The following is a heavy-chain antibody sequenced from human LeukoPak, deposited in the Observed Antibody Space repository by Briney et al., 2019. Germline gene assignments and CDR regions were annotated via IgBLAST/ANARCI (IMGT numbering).Heavy chain of an antibody. Sequence: PSETLSLTCTVSGGSISSYYWSWIRQPPGKGLEWIGYIYYSGSTNYNPSLKSRVTISVDTSKNQFPLKLSSVTAADTAVYYCAKGKALAARGSGYYYYMDVWGKGTTVTVSS. J-gene: IGHJ6*03. CDR3: AKGKALAARGSGYYYYMDV. D-gene: IGHD6-6*01. V-gene: IGHV4-59*01. CDR2: IYYSGST. CDR1: GGSISSYY.